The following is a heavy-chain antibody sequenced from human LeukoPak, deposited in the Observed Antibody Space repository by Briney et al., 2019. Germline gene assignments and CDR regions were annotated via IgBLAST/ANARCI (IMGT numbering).Heavy chain of an antibody. D-gene: IGHD2-15*01. J-gene: IGHJ4*02. CDR2: FDPEDGET. CDR1: GYTLTELS. CDR3: ATRLYCSGGSCYDY. Sequence: ASVKVSCKVSGYTLTELSMHSVRQAPGKGLEWMGGFDPEDGETIYAQKFQGRVTMTEDTSTDTAYMELSSLRSEDTAVYYCATRLYCSGGSCYDYWGQGTLVTVSS. V-gene: IGHV1-24*01.